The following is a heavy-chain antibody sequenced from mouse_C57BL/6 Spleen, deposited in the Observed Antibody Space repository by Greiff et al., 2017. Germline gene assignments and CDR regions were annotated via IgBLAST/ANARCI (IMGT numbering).Heavy chain of an antibody. CDR1: GYAFSSSW. Sequence: VQLQQSGPELVKPGASVKISCKASGYAFSSSWMNWVKQRPGTGLEWIGRIYPGDGDTNYNGKFKGKATLTADKSSSTAYMHLSSLASEDSAVYFCARGDDGYFDYWGQGTTLTVSS. CDR2: IYPGDGDT. J-gene: IGHJ2*01. D-gene: IGHD2-3*01. V-gene: IGHV1-82*01. CDR3: ARGDDGYFDY.